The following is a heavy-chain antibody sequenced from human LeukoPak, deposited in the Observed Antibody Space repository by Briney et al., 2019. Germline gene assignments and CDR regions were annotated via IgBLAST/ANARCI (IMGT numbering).Heavy chain of an antibody. D-gene: IGHD6-19*01. CDR2: ISAYSGKE. V-gene: IGHV1-18*01. CDR1: GYTFTSYG. Sequence: ASVTVSCKASGYTFTSYGISWLRQAPGQGLEGMGWISAYSGKEVYAQKLLDRVTMTTDTSTRTAYLRLTSLRSDASAVYYCARGAVAGEHWGQGTQVIVSS. J-gene: IGHJ1*01. CDR3: ARGAVAGEH.